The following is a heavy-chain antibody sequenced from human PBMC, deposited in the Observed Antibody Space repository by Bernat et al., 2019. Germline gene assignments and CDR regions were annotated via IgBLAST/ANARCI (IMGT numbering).Heavy chain of an antibody. J-gene: IGHJ6*02. D-gene: IGHD6-6*01. CDR1: GFTFSSYG. Sequence: QVQLVESGGGVVQPGRSLRLSCAASGFTFSSYGMHWVRQAPGKGLEWVAVIWYDGSNKYYADSVKGRFTISRDNSKNTLYLQMNSLRAEDTAVYYCVRGGGIAAYYYYGMDVWGQGTTVAVSS. V-gene: IGHV3-33*01. CDR3: VRGGGIAAYYYYGMDV. CDR2: IWYDGSNK.